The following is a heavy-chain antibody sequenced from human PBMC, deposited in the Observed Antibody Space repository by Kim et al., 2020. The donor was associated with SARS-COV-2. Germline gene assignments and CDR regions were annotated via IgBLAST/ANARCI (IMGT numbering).Heavy chain of an antibody. CDR3: ARGGSDSSGYDEYYFDY. J-gene: IGHJ4*02. V-gene: IGHV3-53*04. CDR2: IYSGGST. D-gene: IGHD3-22*01. CDR1: GFTVSSNY. Sequence: GGSLRLSCAASGFTVSSNYMSWVRQAPGKGLEWVSVIYSGGSTYYADSVKGRFTISRHNSKNTLYLQMNSLRAEDTAVYYCARGGSDSSGYDEYYFDYWGQGTLVTVSS.